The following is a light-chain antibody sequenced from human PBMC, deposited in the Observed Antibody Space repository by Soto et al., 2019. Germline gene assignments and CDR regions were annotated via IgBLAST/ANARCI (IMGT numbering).Light chain of an antibody. CDR2: GAS. CDR3: QQYGSSPPYT. Sequence: EIVLTQSPGTLSLSPGERATLSCRASQSVSSSYLAWYQQKPGQAPRLLIYGASSRATGIPDRFSGSGSGTDFNHPIRRLEPEDLAVYYCQQYGSSPPYTFGQGTKLEIK. J-gene: IGKJ2*01. CDR1: QSVSSSY. V-gene: IGKV3-20*01.